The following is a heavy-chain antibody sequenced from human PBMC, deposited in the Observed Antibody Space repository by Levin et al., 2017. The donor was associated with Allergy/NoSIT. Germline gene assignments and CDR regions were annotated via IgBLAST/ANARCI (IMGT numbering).Heavy chain of an antibody. CDR3: ARDPRNMGLDP. D-gene: IGHD2/OR15-2a*01. CDR1: GFTFSGYW. V-gene: IGHV3-74*01. CDR2: LNGDGSTT. Sequence: GGSLRLSCAASGFTFSGYWMHWVRQAPGKGLVWVSGLNGDGSTTHYADSVKGRFTIYRDNAKNTLYLQMNSLRVEDTAVYYCARDPRNMGLDPWGQGTLVTVSS. J-gene: IGHJ5*02.